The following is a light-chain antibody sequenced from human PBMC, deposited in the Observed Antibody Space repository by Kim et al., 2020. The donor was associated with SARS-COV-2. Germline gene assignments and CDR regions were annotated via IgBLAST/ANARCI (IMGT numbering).Light chain of an antibody. V-gene: IGKV3-20*01. CDR1: QSVSSGY. J-gene: IGKJ1*01. CDR3: QQYGSSPKT. Sequence: SPGTRATLSCWASQSVSSGYLAWYQQKPGQAPRLLIYSTSNRATGIPDRFSGSGSGTAFTLTISRLEPEDFAVYYCQQYGSSPKTFGQGTKVDIK. CDR2: STS.